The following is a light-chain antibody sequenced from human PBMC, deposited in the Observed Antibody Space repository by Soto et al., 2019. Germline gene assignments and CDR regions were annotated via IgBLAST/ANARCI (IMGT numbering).Light chain of an antibody. CDR1: QSVAKNY. CDR3: HQYASSPQT. J-gene: IGKJ1*01. V-gene: IGKV3-20*01. CDR2: DAS. Sequence: EMVLTQSPGTLSLSPGERATHSCRASQSVAKNYLAWYQQEAGQAPRLLIYDASSRATGIPDRFSGSGSGTDFTLTISRLEPEDFAVYYCHQYASSPQTFGQGTKVEIK.